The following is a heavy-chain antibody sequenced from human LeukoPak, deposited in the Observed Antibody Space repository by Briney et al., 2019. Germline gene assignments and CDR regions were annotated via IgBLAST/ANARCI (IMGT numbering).Heavy chain of an antibody. CDR3: ARHLAVAATGFDY. D-gene: IGHD2-15*01. CDR2: MHYSGST. CDR1: GGSISSSSYY. J-gene: IGHJ4*02. V-gene: IGHV4-39*01. Sequence: SETLSLTCSVSGGSISSSSYYWGWIRQPPGKGLEWIGSMHYSGSTYYNPSLKSRVTISLDTSKNQFSLRLSSVTATDTAVYYCARHLAVAATGFDYWGQGILVSVSS.